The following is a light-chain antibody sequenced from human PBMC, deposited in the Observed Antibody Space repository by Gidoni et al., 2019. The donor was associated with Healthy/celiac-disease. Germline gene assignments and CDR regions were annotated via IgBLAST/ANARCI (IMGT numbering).Light chain of an antibody. CDR1: SSDVGGYNY. CDR3: SSYTSSSTLTYV. V-gene: IGLV2-14*01. CDR2: EVS. Sequence: QSALTQPASVSGSPGQSITISCTGTSSDVGGYNYVSWYQQHPGKAPKPMIYEVSNRPSGVSNRFSGSKSGNTASLTISGLQAEDEADYYCSSYTSSSTLTYVFGTGTKVTVL. J-gene: IGLJ1*01.